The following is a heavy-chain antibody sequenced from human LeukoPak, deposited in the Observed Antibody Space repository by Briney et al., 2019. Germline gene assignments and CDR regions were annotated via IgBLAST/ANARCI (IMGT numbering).Heavy chain of an antibody. CDR2: INHSGST. J-gene: IGHJ4*02. CDR1: GGSFSGHY. CDR3: ASDIVATFNY. V-gene: IGHV4-34*01. Sequence: SETLSLTCAVYGGSFSGHYWSWIRQPPGKGLEWIGEINHSGSTNYNPSLKSRVTISVDTSKNQFSLKLSSVTAADTAVYYCASDIVATFNYWGQGTLVTVSS. D-gene: IGHD5-12*01.